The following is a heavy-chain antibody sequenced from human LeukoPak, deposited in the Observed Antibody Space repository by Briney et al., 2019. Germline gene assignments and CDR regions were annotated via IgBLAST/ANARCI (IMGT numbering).Heavy chain of an antibody. CDR1: GGTFSSYA. CDR2: IIPIFGAP. CDR3: ARSPDIAAAGTNWFDP. J-gene: IGHJ5*02. V-gene: IGHV1-69*01. D-gene: IGHD6-13*01. Sequence: GSSVKVSCKASGGTFSSYAISWVRQAPGQGLEWMGGIIPIFGAPNYAQKFQGRVTITADESTSTAYMELSSLRSEDTAVYYCARSPDIAAAGTNWFDPWGQGTLVTVSS.